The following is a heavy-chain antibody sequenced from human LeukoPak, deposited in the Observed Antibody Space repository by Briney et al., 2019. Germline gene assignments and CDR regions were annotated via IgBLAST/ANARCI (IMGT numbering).Heavy chain of an antibody. J-gene: IGHJ4*02. Sequence: SETLSLTCTVSGGSISSYYWSWIRQPPGKGLEWIGYIYYSGSTNYNPSLKSRVTISVDRSKNQCSLKVNSVTAADTAVYYCARSPGYYFDYWGQGTLVTVSS. V-gene: IGHV4-59*01. CDR3: ARSPGYYFDY. CDR1: GGSISSYY. D-gene: IGHD6-13*01. CDR2: IYYSGST.